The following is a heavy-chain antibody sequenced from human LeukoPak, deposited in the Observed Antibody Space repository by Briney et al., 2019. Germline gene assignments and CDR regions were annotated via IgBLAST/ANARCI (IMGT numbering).Heavy chain of an antibody. D-gene: IGHD3-10*01. V-gene: IGHV3-74*01. CDR2: VKSDGSDT. Sequence: GGALRLSCAASGSTFSRYWMHWVRQGPGEGLVWVSRVKSDGSDTIYADSVKGRFTISRDNAKNTLYLQMDSLRAEKTAVYYCTTGIGNYYYYWGQGTLVTVAS. J-gene: IGHJ4*02. CDR3: TTGIGNYYYY. CDR1: GSTFSRYW.